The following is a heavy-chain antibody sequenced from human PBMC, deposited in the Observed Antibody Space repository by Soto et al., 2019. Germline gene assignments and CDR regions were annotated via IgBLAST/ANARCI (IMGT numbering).Heavy chain of an antibody. CDR1: GYSFATYG. CDR3: ATEPIYYNDGSGYYPLGH. CDR2: ISAHNGDT. J-gene: IGHJ4*02. V-gene: IGHV1-18*04. D-gene: IGHD3-22*01. Sequence: WASVKVSCKASGYSFATYGFSWVRQAPGQGLECVGWISAHNGDTHYSQKFQGRVTLTTDTSTSTGYMELRSLTSDDTAVYFCATEPIYYNDGSGYYPLGHWGQGTLVTVSS.